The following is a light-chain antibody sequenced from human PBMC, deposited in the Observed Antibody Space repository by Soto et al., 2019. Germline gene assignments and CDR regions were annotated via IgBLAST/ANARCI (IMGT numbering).Light chain of an antibody. V-gene: IGKV1-5*01. Sequence: DIQMTQSPSTLSASVGDRVTITCRASQSIRTCLAWYQQKPGKAPNLFIYDSSNLDSGVPLRFSGSGSGTEFTLSIRKPENDAFSNYKWHQDKLQWTFGQGTKVDIK. CDR3: HQDKLQWT. CDR1: QSIRTC. J-gene: IGKJ1*01. CDR2: DSS.